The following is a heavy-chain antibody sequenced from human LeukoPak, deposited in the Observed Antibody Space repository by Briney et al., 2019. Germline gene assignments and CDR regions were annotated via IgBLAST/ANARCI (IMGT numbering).Heavy chain of an antibody. Sequence: GGSLRLSCAASGFTFSSYWMSWVRQAPGKGLEWVANIKQDGSEKYYVDSVKGRFTISRDNSKNTLYLQMNSLRAEDTAVYYCADIYNSSWYSSPPRDYWGQGTLVTVSS. V-gene: IGHV3-7*01. CDR3: ADIYNSSWYSSPPRDY. D-gene: IGHD6-13*01. CDR2: IKQDGSEK. CDR1: GFTFSSYW. J-gene: IGHJ4*02.